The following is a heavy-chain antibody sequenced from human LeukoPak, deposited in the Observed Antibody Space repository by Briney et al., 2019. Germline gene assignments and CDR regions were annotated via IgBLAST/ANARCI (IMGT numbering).Heavy chain of an antibody. V-gene: IGHV3-9*01. J-gene: IGHJ4*02. D-gene: IGHD6-6*01. Sequence: GGSLRLSCAASGFTFDDYAMHWVRQAPGKGLEWVSGISWNSGSIGYADPVKGRFTISRDNAKNSLYLQMNSLRAEDTALYYCAKDLTYSSSSGFDYWGQGTLVTVSS. CDR1: GFTFDDYA. CDR2: ISWNSGSI. CDR3: AKDLTYSSSSGFDY.